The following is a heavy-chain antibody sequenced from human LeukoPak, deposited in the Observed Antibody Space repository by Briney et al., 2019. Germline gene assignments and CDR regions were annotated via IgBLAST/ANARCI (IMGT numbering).Heavy chain of an antibody. CDR2: LSGSGITT. CDR1: GFTFSNSA. Sequence: PGGSLRLSCAASGFTFSNSAMSWVRQAPGKGLEWVSTLSGSGITTQYADSMKGRCTIYRDNSKNTLYRQMNSLRAEDTAVYYCAKGIYGSVWSYFDYWGHGTLVTASS. J-gene: IGHJ4*01. D-gene: IGHD6-19*01. CDR3: AKGIYGSVWSYFDY. V-gene: IGHV3-23*01.